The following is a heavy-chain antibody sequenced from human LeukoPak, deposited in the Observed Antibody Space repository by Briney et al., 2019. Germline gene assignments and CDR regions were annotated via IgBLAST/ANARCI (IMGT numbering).Heavy chain of an antibody. CDR1: GFTFNTYS. CDR2: ITSSSDTI. D-gene: IGHD1-26*01. V-gene: IGHV3-48*01. Sequence: EGSLRLSCAASGFTFNTYSMNWVRQAPGKGLEWVSYITSSSDTIYYGDSVKGRFTISRDNAKNSLYLQMNSLRAEDTAVYYCARDGELGSPADAFDIWGQGTMVTVSS. CDR3: ARDGELGSPADAFDI. J-gene: IGHJ3*02.